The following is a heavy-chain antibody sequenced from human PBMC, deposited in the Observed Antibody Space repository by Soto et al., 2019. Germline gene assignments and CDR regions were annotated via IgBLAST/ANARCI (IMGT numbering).Heavy chain of an antibody. CDR1: GGSISSYY. V-gene: IGHV4-59*01. Sequence: PSETLSLTCTFSGGSISSYYWSWIRQPPGKGLEWIGYIYYSGSTNYNPSLKSRVTISVDTSKNQFSLKLSSVTAADTAVYYCARDVASDYDFWSGTNNWFDPWGQGTLVTVSS. CDR2: IYYSGST. D-gene: IGHD3-3*01. CDR3: ARDVASDYDFWSGTNNWFDP. J-gene: IGHJ5*02.